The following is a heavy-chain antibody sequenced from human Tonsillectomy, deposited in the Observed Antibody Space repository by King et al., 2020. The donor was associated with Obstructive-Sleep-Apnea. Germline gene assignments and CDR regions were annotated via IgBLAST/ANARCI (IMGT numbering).Heavy chain of an antibody. J-gene: IGHJ4*02. V-gene: IGHV3-9*01. CDR3: TKGYYDTNGYYFDY. CDR2: ISWNGGSI. D-gene: IGHD3-22*01. Sequence: VQLVESGGGLVQPGRSLRLSCATSGFTFDDYAMHWVRQAPGKGLEWVSGISWNGGSIGYADSVKGRFTISRDNAKNSLYLQMNSLRAEDTALYYCTKGYYDTNGYYFDYWGQGTLVTVSS. CDR1: GFTFDDYA.